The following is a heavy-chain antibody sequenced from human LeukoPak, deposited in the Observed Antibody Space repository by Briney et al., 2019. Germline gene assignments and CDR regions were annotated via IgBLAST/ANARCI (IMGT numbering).Heavy chain of an antibody. J-gene: IGHJ6*02. D-gene: IGHD2-15*01. CDR1: GFPFSSYA. Sequence: GGSLRLSCSASGFPFSSYAMHWVRQAPGKGLEYVSAISDSGGSTYYADSVKGRFTVSRDNSKNTLYLQMSSLRAEDTAVYFCVRGYSFGPYGMDVWGQGTTVTASS. V-gene: IGHV3-64D*09. CDR3: VRGYSFGPYGMDV. CDR2: ISDSGGST.